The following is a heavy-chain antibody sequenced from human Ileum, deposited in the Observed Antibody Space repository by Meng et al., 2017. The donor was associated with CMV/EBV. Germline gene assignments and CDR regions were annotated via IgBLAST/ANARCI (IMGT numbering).Heavy chain of an antibody. CDR3: ARDLGRGKYVDY. J-gene: IGHJ4*02. CDR1: GFNFDGWG. D-gene: IGHD3-10*01. CDR2: IGHDGSYT. Sequence: WVAAGFNFDGWGMHWVRQAPGKGLERVAIIGHDGSYTAYANSVKGRFTISRDNSKNTIYLQMDRLRAEDTALYYCARDLGRGKYVDYWGPGTLVTVSS. V-gene: IGHV3-30*12.